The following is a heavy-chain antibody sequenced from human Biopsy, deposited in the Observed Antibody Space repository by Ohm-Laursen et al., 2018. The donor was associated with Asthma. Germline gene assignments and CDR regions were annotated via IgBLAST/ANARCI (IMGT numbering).Heavy chain of an antibody. V-gene: IGHV1-69*13. CDR3: ARGYSGTDRIVYYYSGMEV. D-gene: IGHD5-12*01. CDR2: LIPVLGTA. J-gene: IGHJ6*02. CDR1: GDSLGSFINYA. Sequence: SVKVSCKASGDSLGSFINYAISWVRQAPRQGLEWMGGLIPVLGTADYAPMFEGRITITADESTSTAYLELTSLRFEDTAVYYCARGYSGTDRIVYYYSGMEVWGQGTTVTVSS.